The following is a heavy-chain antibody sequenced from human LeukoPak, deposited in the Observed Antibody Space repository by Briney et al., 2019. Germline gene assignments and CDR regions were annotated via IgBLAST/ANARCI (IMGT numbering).Heavy chain of an antibody. D-gene: IGHD2-2*01. J-gene: IGHJ5*02. CDR1: GGSISSGGYY. CDR3: ARERRSSTSCYDP. CDR2: IYYSGST. V-gene: IGHV4-31*03. Sequence: PSETLSLTCTVSGGSISSGGYYWSWIRQHPGKGLEWIGYIYYSGSTYYNPSLKSRVTISVDTSKNQFSLKLSSVTAADTAVYYCARERRSSTSCYDPWGQGTLVTVSS.